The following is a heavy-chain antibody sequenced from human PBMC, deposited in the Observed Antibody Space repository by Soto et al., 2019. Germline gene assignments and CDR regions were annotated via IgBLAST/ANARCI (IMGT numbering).Heavy chain of an antibody. J-gene: IGHJ4*02. V-gene: IGHV3-73*02. Sequence: EVQLVESGGGLVQPGGSLKLSCAASGFTFSDSAMHWVRQASGKGLEWVGRIRNKTNNYATAYIASVKGRFTISRDDSKITVYLQRNSLKIDDTAVYFCPSRRDWTAVDPLDYWGLGTLVTVSS. CDR2: IRNKTNNYAT. D-gene: IGHD5-18*01. CDR1: GFTFSDSA. CDR3: PSRRDWTAVDPLDY.